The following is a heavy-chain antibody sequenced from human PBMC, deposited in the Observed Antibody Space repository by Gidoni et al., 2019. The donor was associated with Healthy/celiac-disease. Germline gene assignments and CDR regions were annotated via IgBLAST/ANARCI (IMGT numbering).Heavy chain of an antibody. CDR3: ARGPRSGHPLRYIVGATGDSSAVDY. D-gene: IGHD1-26*01. CDR1: VGSFSGYY. V-gene: IGHV4-34*01. CDR2: INHSGST. Sequence: QVQLQQWGAGLLKPSETLSLTCAVYVGSFSGYYWSWIRPPPGKGLEWMGEINHSGSTNYNPSLKSRVTISVDTSKNQFSLKLSSVTAADTAVYYCARGPRSGHPLRYIVGATGDSSAVDYWGQGTLVTVSS. J-gene: IGHJ4*02.